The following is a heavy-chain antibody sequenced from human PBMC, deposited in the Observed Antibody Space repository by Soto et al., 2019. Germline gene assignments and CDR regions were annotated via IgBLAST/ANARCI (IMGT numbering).Heavy chain of an antibody. Sequence: PSETLSLTCTVSGVSISSGNWWTWVRQSPRKGLGYIGEIFHDGTANYFPSFERRVAMSVDKSKNQFSLKLTSVTAADAAIYYCARLVYDTRLDYLYFDFWGQGAQVTVS. D-gene: IGHD3-16*01. V-gene: IGHV4-4*02. CDR3: ARLVYDTRLDYLYFDF. CDR1: GVSISSGNW. CDR2: IFHDGTA. J-gene: IGHJ4*02.